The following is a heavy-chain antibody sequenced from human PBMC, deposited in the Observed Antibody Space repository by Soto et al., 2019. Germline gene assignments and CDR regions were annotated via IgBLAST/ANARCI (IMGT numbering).Heavy chain of an antibody. CDR3: AKNTCYGGTCDTAFRI. D-gene: IGHD2-15*01. CDR1: GVSISTDNW. CDR2: IYHTGGT. J-gene: IGHJ3*02. Sequence: QVQLQESGPGLVKPSGTLSVTCAVSGVSISTDNWWSWVRQPPGKGLEWMGEIYHTGGTFYNPSLKSRFTVSLDKSNNQFSLRLTSVTAADTAVYYCAKNTCYGGTCDTAFRIWGQGTTVTVSP. V-gene: IGHV4-4*02.